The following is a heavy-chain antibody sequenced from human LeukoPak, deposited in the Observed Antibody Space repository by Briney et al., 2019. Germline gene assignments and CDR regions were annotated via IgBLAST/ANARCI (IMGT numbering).Heavy chain of an antibody. CDR3: ACQTNDAFDI. CDR2: IYSSGST. Sequence: PETLSLTCTVAGGSISSYYWSWIRQPPGKGLEWIGYIYSSGSTNYNPSLKSRVTISVDTSKNQFSLKLSSVTAADTAVYYCACQTNDAFDIWGQGTMVTVYS. J-gene: IGHJ3*02. V-gene: IGHV4-59*08. CDR1: GGSISSYY.